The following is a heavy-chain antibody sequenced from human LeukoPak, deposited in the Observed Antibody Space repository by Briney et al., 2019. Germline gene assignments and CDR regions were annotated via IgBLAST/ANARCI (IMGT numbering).Heavy chain of an antibody. CDR2: INPNSGGT. Sequence: ASVKVSCKASGYTFTSYYMHWVRQAPGQGLEWMGWINPNSGGTNYAQKFQGRVTMTRDTSISTAYMELSRLRSDDTAVYYCATAGVGANYYYYYMDVWGKGTTVTVSS. V-gene: IGHV1-2*02. J-gene: IGHJ6*03. CDR3: ATAGVGANYYYYYMDV. CDR1: GYTFTSYY. D-gene: IGHD1-26*01.